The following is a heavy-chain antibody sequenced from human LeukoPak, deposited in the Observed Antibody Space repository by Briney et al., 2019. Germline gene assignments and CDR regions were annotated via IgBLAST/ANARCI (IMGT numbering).Heavy chain of an antibody. CDR1: GFTVSSNY. CDR2: IYSGGST. V-gene: IGHV3-53*01. Sequence: GGSLRLSCAASGFTVSSNYMSWVRQAPGKGLEWVSVIYSGGSTYYADSVKGRFTISRDNSKNTLYLQMNSLRAEDTAVYYCAKRGNGIAVAGIDYWGQGTLVTVSS. D-gene: IGHD6-19*01. J-gene: IGHJ4*02. CDR3: AKRGNGIAVAGIDY.